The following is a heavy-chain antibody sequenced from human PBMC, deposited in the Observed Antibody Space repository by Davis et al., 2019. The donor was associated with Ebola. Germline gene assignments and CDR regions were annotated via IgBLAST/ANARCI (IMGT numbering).Heavy chain of an antibody. V-gene: IGHV3-53*04. CDR3: ARVKLLSAAEIYFDY. CDR2: IYAGGST. CDR1: GFTVATYY. J-gene: IGHJ4*02. Sequence: GGSLRLSCAASGFTVATYYMSWVRQAPGKGLEWVSLIYAGGSTHYADSVKGRFTISRHNSKDTLYLQMSDLRTEDTAVYYCARVKLLSAAEIYFDYWGQGALVTVSS. D-gene: IGHD2/OR15-2a*01.